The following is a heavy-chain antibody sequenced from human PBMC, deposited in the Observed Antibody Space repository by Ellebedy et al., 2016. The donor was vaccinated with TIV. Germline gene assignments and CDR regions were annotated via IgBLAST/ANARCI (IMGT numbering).Heavy chain of an antibody. Sequence: MPSETLSLTCTVSGGSISSFYWTWIRQSPGKGLEYIGNIYHAGSTNYNPSLKSRATISLDTSKSQFSLKLTSVTAADTAMYYCASGFSYGLLDYWGQGTLVAVSS. CDR2: IYHAGST. CDR3: ASGFSYGLLDY. CDR1: GGSISSFY. V-gene: IGHV4-59*01. J-gene: IGHJ4*02. D-gene: IGHD5-18*01.